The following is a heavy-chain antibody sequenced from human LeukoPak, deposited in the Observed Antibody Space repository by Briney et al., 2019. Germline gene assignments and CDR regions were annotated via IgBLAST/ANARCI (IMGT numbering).Heavy chain of an antibody. CDR3: ARDHRYYYDSSGYHWYFDL. D-gene: IGHD3-22*01. CDR2: IYDSGST. CDR1: GGSIRSSYYY. V-gene: IGHV4-39*07. Sequence: PSETLSLTCTVSGGSIRSSYYYWGWIRQPPGKGLEWIGSIYDSGSTYYNPSLKSRVTISVDTSKNQFSLKLSSVTAADTAVYYCARDHRYYYDSSGYHWYFDLWGRGTLVTVSS. J-gene: IGHJ2*01.